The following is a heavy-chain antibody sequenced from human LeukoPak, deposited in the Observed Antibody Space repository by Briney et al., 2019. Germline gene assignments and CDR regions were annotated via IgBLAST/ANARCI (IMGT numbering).Heavy chain of an antibody. CDR3: AKDPTSYYYDSSVDY. J-gene: IGHJ4*02. CDR2: IRYDGSNR. CDR1: GFRFITYG. D-gene: IGHD3-22*01. V-gene: IGHV3-30*02. Sequence: GGSLRLSCASSGFRFITYGIHWVRQAPGKGLEWVAFIRYDGSNRFYADSVKGRFTISRDNSKNTLYLQMNSLRAEDTAVYYCAKDPTSYYYDSSVDYWGQGTLVTVSS.